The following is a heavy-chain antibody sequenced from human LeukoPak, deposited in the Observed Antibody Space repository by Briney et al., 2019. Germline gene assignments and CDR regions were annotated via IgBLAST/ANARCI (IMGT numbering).Heavy chain of an antibody. CDR2: INHSGST. CDR1: GGSFSGYY. J-gene: IGHJ6*02. D-gene: IGHD3-10*01. CDR3: ARIIMVRGVIIPYYYYGMDV. V-gene: IGHV4-34*01. Sequence: SETLSLTCAAYGGSFSGYYWSWIRQPPGKGLEWIGEINHSGSTNYNPSLKSRVTISVDTSKNQFSLKLSSVTAADTAVYYCARIIMVRGVIIPYYYYGMDVWGQGTTVTVSS.